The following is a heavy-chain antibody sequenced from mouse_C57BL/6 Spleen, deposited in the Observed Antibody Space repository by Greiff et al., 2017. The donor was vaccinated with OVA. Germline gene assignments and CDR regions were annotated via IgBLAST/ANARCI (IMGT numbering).Heavy chain of an antibody. Sequence: QESGAELVKPGASVKISCKASGYAFSSYWMNWVKQRPGKGLEWIGQIYPGDGDTNYNGKFKGKATLTADKSSSTAYMQLSSLTSEDSAVYFCAREYYGSSYGYFDVWGTGTTVTVSS. J-gene: IGHJ1*03. D-gene: IGHD1-1*01. CDR1: GYAFSSYW. CDR3: AREYYGSSYGYFDV. V-gene: IGHV1-80*01. CDR2: IYPGDGDT.